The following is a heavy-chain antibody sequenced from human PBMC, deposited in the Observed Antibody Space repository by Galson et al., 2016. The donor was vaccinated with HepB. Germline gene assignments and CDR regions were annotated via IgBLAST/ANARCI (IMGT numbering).Heavy chain of an antibody. CDR3: ARASWEFPTTFDY. CDR2: ISAYNGHT. D-gene: IGHD1-26*01. V-gene: IGHV1-18*01. CDR1: GYTFTNYG. J-gene: IGHJ4*02. Sequence: QSGAEVKKPGASVKVSCKASGYTFTNYGINWVRQAPGQGLEWMGWISAYNGHTKYAEKLRGRVTMTTDTSTTTAYMELRSLTSDDTAVYYCARASWEFPTTFDYRGQGTLVSVSS.